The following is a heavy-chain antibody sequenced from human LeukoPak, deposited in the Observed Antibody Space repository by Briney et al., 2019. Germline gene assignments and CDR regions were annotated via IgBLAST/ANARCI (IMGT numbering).Heavy chain of an antibody. CDR1: GFTFSSYS. J-gene: IGHJ4*02. V-gene: IGHV3-48*01. CDR2: ISSSSTI. Sequence: GGSLRLSCAASGFTFSSYSMSWVRQAPGKGLEWVSYISSSSTIYYADSVKGRFTISRDNAKNSLYLQMNSLRAEDTAVYYCVRDVDPFDYWGQGTLVTVSS. CDR3: VRDVDPFDY.